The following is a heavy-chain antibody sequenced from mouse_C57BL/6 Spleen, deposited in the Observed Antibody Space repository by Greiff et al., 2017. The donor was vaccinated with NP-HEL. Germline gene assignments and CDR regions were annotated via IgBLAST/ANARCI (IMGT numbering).Heavy chain of an antibody. Sequence: EVQLVESGEGLVKPGGSLKLSCAASGFTFSSYAMSWVRQTPEKRLEWVAYISSGGDYIYYADTVKGRFTISRDNARNTLYLQMSSLKSEDTAMYYCTRAVITTVVAPVDYWGQGTTLTVSS. V-gene: IGHV5-9-1*02. CDR1: GFTFSSYA. D-gene: IGHD1-1*01. CDR2: ISSGGDYI. J-gene: IGHJ2*01. CDR3: TRAVITTVVAPVDY.